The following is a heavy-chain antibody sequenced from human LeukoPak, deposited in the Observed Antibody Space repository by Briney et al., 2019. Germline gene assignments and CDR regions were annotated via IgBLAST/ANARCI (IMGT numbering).Heavy chain of an antibody. CDR1: GFTFSSYE. CDR2: ISSSGRTI. V-gene: IGHV3-48*03. D-gene: IGHD3-22*01. CDR3: ARSYYDSSELFDY. Sequence: GGSLRLSCAASGFTFSSYEMNWVRQAPGKGLEWISYISSSGRTIYYADSMKGRFTISRDNAKNSLYLQMNSLRAEDTAVYYCARSYYDSSELFDYWGQGTLVTVSS. J-gene: IGHJ4*02.